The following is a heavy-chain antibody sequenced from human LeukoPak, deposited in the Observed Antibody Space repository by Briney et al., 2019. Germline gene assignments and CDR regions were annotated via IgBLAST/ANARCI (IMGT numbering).Heavy chain of an antibody. Sequence: SETLSLTCSVSGGSISSSAYYWGWIRQPPGQGLEWIGSIYYSGNTYYNPSLKSPVTISIDTSKNQFSLRLISVTAADTAVYYCATSGWYLLPGVYWGQGTLVTVSS. CDR3: ATSGWYLLPGVY. D-gene: IGHD6-19*01. V-gene: IGHV4-39*01. CDR1: GGSISSSAYY. J-gene: IGHJ4*02. CDR2: IYYSGNT.